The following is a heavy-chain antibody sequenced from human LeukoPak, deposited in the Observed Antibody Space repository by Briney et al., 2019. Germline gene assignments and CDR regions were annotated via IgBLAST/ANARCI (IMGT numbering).Heavy chain of an antibody. V-gene: IGHV3-9*01. D-gene: IGHD2-2*01. Sequence: GRSLRLSCAASGVTFDDYAMHWVRLAPGTGRERVSGISWNGGSIGYADSVKGRFTISRDNAKNSLSLQMNSLRAEDTALYYCAKDRFSSVVPAASGLFDYWGQGTLVTVSS. CDR3: AKDRFSSVVPAASGLFDY. J-gene: IGHJ4*02. CDR2: ISWNGGSI. CDR1: GVTFDDYA.